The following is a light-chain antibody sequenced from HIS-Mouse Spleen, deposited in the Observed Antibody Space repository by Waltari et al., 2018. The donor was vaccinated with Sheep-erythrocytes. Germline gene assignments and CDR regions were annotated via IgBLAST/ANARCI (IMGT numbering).Light chain of an antibody. CDR1: SSDVGGYND. J-gene: IGLJ3*02. CDR3: SSYAGSNNWV. V-gene: IGLV2-8*01. CDR2: EVS. Sequence: QSALTQPPSASGSPGQSVPISCTGTSSDVGGYNDVPWYQQHPGKAPKLMIYEVSKRPSGVPDRFSGSKSGNTASLTVSGLQAEDEADYYCSSYAGSNNWVFGGGTKLTVL.